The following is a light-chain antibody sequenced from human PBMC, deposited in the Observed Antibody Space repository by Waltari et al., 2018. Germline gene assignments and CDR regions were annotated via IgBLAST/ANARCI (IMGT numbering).Light chain of an antibody. CDR2: WAS. J-gene: IGKJ1*01. V-gene: IGKV4-1*01. CDR3: QQYYSHPTT. Sequence: EIVMTQSPDSLAVSMGARSTINLKSSQGVFWRSNNKNYLAWYQQKAGQPPRLLFYWASTRESGVPDRFSASGSGTDFTLTISSLQPEDVATYYCQQYYSHPTTFGQGTNVE. CDR1: QGVFWRSNNKNY.